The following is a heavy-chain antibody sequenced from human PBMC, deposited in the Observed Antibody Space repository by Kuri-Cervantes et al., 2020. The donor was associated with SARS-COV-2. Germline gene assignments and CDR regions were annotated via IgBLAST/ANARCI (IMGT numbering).Heavy chain of an antibody. CDR2: IKQDGSEK. Sequence: GESLKSSCAASGFTFSSYWMSWVRQAPGKGLEWVANIKQDGSEKYYVDSVKGRFTISRDNAKNSLYLQMNSLRAEDTAVYYCAKNHGGGYDFSIHFDTYFDYWGQGTLVTVSS. CDR3: AKNHGGGYDFSIHFDTYFDY. V-gene: IGHV3-7*01. J-gene: IGHJ4*02. D-gene: IGHD3-3*01. CDR1: GFTFSSYW.